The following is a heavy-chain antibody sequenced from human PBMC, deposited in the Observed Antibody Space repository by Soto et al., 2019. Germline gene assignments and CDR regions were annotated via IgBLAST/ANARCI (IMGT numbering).Heavy chain of an antibody. CDR1: GFTFSGYS. Sequence: EVQLVESGGGLVKPGGSLRLSCVASGFTFSGYSINWVRQAPGKGLEWVSYISGPSIYIYYADSVKGRFTISRDNAKSALYLQMNSLIAEDTAVYYCARGFRNGFNVWGQGTTVSVSS. V-gene: IGHV3-21*05. D-gene: IGHD2-8*01. J-gene: IGHJ6*02. CDR3: ARGFRNGFNV. CDR2: ISGPSIYI.